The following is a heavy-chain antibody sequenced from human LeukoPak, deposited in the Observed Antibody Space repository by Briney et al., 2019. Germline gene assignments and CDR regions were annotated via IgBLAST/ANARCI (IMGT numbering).Heavy chain of an antibody. CDR3: ASQLIVVVVAATSHRDY. D-gene: IGHD2-15*01. V-gene: IGHV3-30-3*01. Sequence: GWSLRLSFAASGFTFSSYAMHWVGQAPGKGLEWVAVISYDGSNKYYADSVKGRFTISRDNSKNTLYLQMNSLRAEDTAVYYCASQLIVVVVAATSHRDYWGQGTLVTVSP. J-gene: IGHJ4*02. CDR2: ISYDGSNK. CDR1: GFTFSSYA.